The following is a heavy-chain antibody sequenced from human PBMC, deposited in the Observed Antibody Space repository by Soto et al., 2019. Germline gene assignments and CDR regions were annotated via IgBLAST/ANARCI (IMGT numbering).Heavy chain of an antibody. V-gene: IGHV1-24*01. CDR1: GYTLTELS. Sequence: ASVKVSCKVSGYTLTELSMHWVRQAPGKGLEWMGGFDPEDGETIYAQKFQGRVTMTEDTSTDTAYVELSSLRSEDTAVYYCATKVSREVVVVLDDFDIWGQGTMVTVSS. D-gene: IGHD3-22*01. CDR2: FDPEDGET. CDR3: ATKVSREVVVVLDDFDI. J-gene: IGHJ3*02.